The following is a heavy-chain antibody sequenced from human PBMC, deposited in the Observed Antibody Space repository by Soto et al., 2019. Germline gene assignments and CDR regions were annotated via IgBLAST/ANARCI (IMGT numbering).Heavy chain of an antibody. Sequence: AGGSLRHSCTGAGCPFANFRMSWFRQAPGKGLEWVAFIRSQPYGGTTQYAASVRGRFTISRDDSNGIAYLQMNSLKSEDSGVYYCIGSFPFWGQGTLVTVSS. CDR3: IGSFPF. D-gene: IGHD3-10*01. CDR1: GCPFANFR. CDR2: IRSQPYGGTT. V-gene: IGHV3-49*03. J-gene: IGHJ1*01.